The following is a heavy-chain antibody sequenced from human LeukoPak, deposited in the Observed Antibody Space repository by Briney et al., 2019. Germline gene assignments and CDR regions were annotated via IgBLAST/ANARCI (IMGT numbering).Heavy chain of an antibody. Sequence: SETLSLTCAVYGGSFSGYYWSWIRQPPGKGLEWIGEINHSGSTNYNPSLKSRVTISVDTSKNQFSLKLSSVSAADTAVYYCARGKRGYSYANDYWGQGTLVTVSS. CDR2: INHSGST. J-gene: IGHJ4*02. CDR3: ARGKRGYSYANDY. D-gene: IGHD5-18*01. CDR1: GGSFSGYY. V-gene: IGHV4-34*01.